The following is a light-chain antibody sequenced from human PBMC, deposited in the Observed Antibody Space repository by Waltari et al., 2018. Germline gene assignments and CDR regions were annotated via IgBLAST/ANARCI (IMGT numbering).Light chain of an antibody. Sequence: IMLTQSPGTLSLSPGERATLSCRANQSVSNTYLAWYQQKPGQAPRLLMSRASSRAAGLPDRFSGTGSGTDFTLTISRLVPEDSAVYYCHQYGSSPTFGGGTKVEIK. CDR1: QSVSNTY. J-gene: IGKJ4*01. V-gene: IGKV3-20*01. CDR2: RAS. CDR3: HQYGSSPT.